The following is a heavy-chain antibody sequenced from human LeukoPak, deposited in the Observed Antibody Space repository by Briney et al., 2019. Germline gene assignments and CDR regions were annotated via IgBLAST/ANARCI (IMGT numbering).Heavy chain of an antibody. D-gene: IGHD2-8*01. CDR2: MNPNSGNT. CDR3: ARGYCTNGVCPRPFDY. Sequence: ASVKVSCKASGYTFTGYYMHWVRQAPGQGLEWMGWMNPNSGNTGYAQKFQGRVTMTRNTSISTAYMELSSLRSDDTAVYYCARGYCTNGVCPRPFDYWGQGTLLTVSS. J-gene: IGHJ4*02. CDR1: GYTFTGYY. V-gene: IGHV1-8*02.